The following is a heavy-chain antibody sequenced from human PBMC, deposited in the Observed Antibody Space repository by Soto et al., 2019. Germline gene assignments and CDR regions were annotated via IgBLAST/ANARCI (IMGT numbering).Heavy chain of an antibody. V-gene: IGHV5-51*01. CDR3: ARLPTPPVSILDNKFFGLYYSGMDV. CDR1: GYSFTSYW. J-gene: IGHJ6*04. Sequence: GESLKISCKGSGYSFTSYWIGWVRQMPGKGLEWMGIIYPGDSDTRYSPSFQGQVTISADKSISTAYLQWSSLKASDTAMYYCARLPTPPVSILDNKFFGLYYSGMDVWGKGTTVTVPS. D-gene: IGHD3-3*01. CDR2: IYPGDSDT.